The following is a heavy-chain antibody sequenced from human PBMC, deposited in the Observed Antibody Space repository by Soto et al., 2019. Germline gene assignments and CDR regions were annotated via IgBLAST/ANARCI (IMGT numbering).Heavy chain of an antibody. D-gene: IGHD2-21*02. V-gene: IGHV4-31*03. Sequence: QVQLQESGPGLVKPSQTLSLTCTVSGGSISSGGYDWSWIRQHPGKGLEWIGYIYYSGSTYYNPSLKSRVTISVDTSKNQFSLKLGSVTAADTAVYYCARVGNCGGDCYSGVDYWGQGTLVTVSS. CDR1: GGSISSGGYD. CDR2: IYYSGST. J-gene: IGHJ4*02. CDR3: ARVGNCGGDCYSGVDY.